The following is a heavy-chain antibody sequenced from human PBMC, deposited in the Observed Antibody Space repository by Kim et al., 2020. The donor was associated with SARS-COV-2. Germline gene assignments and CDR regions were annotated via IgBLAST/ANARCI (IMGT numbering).Heavy chain of an antibody. V-gene: IGHV4-59*08. D-gene: IGHD3-10*01. Sequence: SETLSLTCTVSGGSISSYYWSWILQPPGKGLEWIGYIYYSGSTNYNPSLKSRVTISVDTSKNQFSLKLSSVTAADTAVYYCARGGFRSGSYYKGRRNDAFDIWGQGTMVTVSS. CDR2: IYYSGST. J-gene: IGHJ3*02. CDR3: ARGGFRSGSYYKGRRNDAFDI. CDR1: GGSISSYY.